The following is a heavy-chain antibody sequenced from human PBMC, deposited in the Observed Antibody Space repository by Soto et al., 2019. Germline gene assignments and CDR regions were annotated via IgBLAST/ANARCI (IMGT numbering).Heavy chain of an antibody. V-gene: IGHV3-23*01. Sequence: GVSLRLSCAASGFTFSSYAMSWVRQAPGKGLEWVSAISGSGGSTYYADSVKGRFTISRDNSKNTLYLQMNSLRAEDTAVYYCAKRPAAASYFDYWGQGTLVTVSS. CDR3: AKRPAAASYFDY. CDR1: GFTFSSYA. CDR2: ISGSGGST. D-gene: IGHD2-2*01. J-gene: IGHJ4*02.